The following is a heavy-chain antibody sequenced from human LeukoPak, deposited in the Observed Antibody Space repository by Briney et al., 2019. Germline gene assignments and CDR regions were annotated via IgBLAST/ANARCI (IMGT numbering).Heavy chain of an antibody. CDR2: IITIFGTA. CDR1: GGTFSSYA. Sequence: SVTVSCKASGGTFSSYAISWVWQAPGHGLEWMGGIITIFGTANNAQQSQSRVTITTDESTSTAYMELSSLRSEDTAVYYCARMLEENSSSWYGAAVGLPYYYYYYMDVWGKGTTVTVSS. D-gene: IGHD6-13*01. V-gene: IGHV1-69*05. CDR3: ARMLEENSSSWYGAAVGLPYYYYYYMDV. J-gene: IGHJ6*03.